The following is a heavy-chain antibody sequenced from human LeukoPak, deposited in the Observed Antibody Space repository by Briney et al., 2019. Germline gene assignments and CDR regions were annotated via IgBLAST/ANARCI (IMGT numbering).Heavy chain of an antibody. D-gene: IGHD1-26*01. V-gene: IGHV4-59*01. J-gene: IGHJ4*02. CDR2: IYYSGST. Sequence: SETLSLTCTVSGGSISSYYWSWIRQPPGKGLEWIGYIYYSGSTNYNPSLKSRVTISVDTSKNQFSLKLSSVTAADTAVYYCAREFRGAHDYWGQGTLVTVSS. CDR1: GGSISSYY. CDR3: AREFRGAHDY.